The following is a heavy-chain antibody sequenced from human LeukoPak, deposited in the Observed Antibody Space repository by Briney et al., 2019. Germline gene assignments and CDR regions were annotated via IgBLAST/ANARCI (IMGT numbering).Heavy chain of an antibody. V-gene: IGHV4-61*02. CDR1: GGSIITGNYY. D-gene: IGHD6-13*01. CDR3: VRGGSAAGVFFDC. CDR2: IHSSGTT. J-gene: IGHJ4*02. Sequence: SETLSLTCTVSGGSIITGNYYWTWIRQPAGMGLEWIGRIHSSGTTYYSPSFKSRVTISADTSKNQFFLKVNFVTAADTAVYYCVRGGSAAGVFFDCWGQGIQATVSS.